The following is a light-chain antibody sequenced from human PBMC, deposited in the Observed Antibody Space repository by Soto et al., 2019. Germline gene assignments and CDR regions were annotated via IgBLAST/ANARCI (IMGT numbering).Light chain of an antibody. Sequence: QSVLTQPASVSGSLGQSITLSCTGSGGDIGAYNYVSWYQQHPGKAPKLIIYGVTYRPSGVSSRFSASKSAYTASLTISALQAEDEADYYCSSFTTTYFYVFGPGTKLTVL. V-gene: IGLV2-14*01. CDR2: GVT. J-gene: IGLJ1*01. CDR3: SSFTTTYFYV. CDR1: GGDIGAYNY.